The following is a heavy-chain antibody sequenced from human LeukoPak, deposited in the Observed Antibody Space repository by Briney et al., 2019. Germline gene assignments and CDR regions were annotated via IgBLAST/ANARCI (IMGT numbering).Heavy chain of an antibody. Sequence: SETLSLTCTVSGGSISSYYWSWIRQPPGKGLEWIGRIYTSGSTNYNPSLKSRVTISVDTSKNQFSLKLSSVTAADTAVYYCARAIHYYGSGVNWFDPWGQGTLVTVSS. CDR1: GGSISSYY. CDR3: ARAIHYYGSGVNWFDP. CDR2: IYTSGST. J-gene: IGHJ5*02. V-gene: IGHV4-4*08. D-gene: IGHD3-10*01.